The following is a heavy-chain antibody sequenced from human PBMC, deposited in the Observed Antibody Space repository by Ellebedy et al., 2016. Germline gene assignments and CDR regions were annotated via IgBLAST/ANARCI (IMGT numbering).Heavy chain of an antibody. CDR3: AGDSRGKAAAGTSLHY. Sequence: GGSLRLSCAVSGFTVSSNYMSWVRQAPGKGLEWVSIIYDSGATFYPDSVKGRFTISRDNSKNTLYLQMNSLRAEDTAVYFCAGDSRGKAAAGTSLHYWGQGTLVTVSS. CDR2: IYDSGAT. D-gene: IGHD6-13*01. CDR1: GFTVSSNY. V-gene: IGHV3-53*01. J-gene: IGHJ4*02.